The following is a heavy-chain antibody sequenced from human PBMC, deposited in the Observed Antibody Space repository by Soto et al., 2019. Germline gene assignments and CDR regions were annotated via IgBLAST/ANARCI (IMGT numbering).Heavy chain of an antibody. J-gene: IGHJ4*02. CDR1: GFTFSSYG. V-gene: IGHV3-30*18. Sequence: QVQLVESGGGVVQPGRSLRLSCAASGFTFSSYGMHWVRQAPGKGLEWVAVISYDGSNKYYADSVKGRFTISRDNSKNTPYLQMNSLRAEDTAVYYCAKGTTQKGSYFDYWGQGTLVTVSS. CDR2: ISYDGSNK. CDR3: AKGTTQKGSYFDY. D-gene: IGHD1-1*01.